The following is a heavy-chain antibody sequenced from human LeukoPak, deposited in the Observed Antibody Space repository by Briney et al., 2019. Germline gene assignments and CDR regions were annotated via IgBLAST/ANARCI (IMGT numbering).Heavy chain of an antibody. Sequence: GGSLTLSCAASGFTFDDYALHWVRQAPGKGLEWVSGISWNSGSIGYADSVKGRFTISRDNAKNSLYLQMNSLRAEDTALYYCAKAAQYYYDSSGYYSALFDYWGQGTLVTVSS. V-gene: IGHV3-9*01. J-gene: IGHJ4*02. CDR2: ISWNSGSI. CDR3: AKAAQYYYDSSGYYSALFDY. CDR1: GFTFDDYA. D-gene: IGHD3-22*01.